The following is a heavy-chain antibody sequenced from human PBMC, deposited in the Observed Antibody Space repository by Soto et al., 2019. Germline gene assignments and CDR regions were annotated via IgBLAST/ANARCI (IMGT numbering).Heavy chain of an antibody. J-gene: IGHJ5*02. D-gene: IGHD6-13*01. Sequence: PGESLKISCNGSGYSFTSYWICWVRQMPWKGLEWMGIIYPGDSDTRYSPSFQGQVTISADKSISTAYLQWSSLKASDTAMYYCARLGGYSSGWYANWFDPWGQGTLVTVSS. V-gene: IGHV5-51*01. CDR3: ARLGGYSSGWYANWFDP. CDR2: IYPGDSDT. CDR1: GYSFTSYW.